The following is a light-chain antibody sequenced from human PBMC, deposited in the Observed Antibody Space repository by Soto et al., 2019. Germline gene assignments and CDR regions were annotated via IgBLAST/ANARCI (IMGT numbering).Light chain of an antibody. V-gene: IGLV2-14*03. CDR2: DVT. J-gene: IGLJ2*01. Sequence: QSVLTQPASVSGSPGQSITISCTGTNSDVGGYNYVSWYQQHPGKAPKLMIYDVTKRPSGVSNRFSASKSGNTASLTISGLQAEDEADYYCSSFTGSNTMVFGGGTKLTVL. CDR3: SSFTGSNTMV. CDR1: NSDVGGYNY.